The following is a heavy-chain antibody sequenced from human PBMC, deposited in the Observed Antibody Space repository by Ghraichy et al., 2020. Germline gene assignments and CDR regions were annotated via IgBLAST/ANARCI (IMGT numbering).Heavy chain of an antibody. CDR1: GFTFSSYA. Sequence: GRSLRLSCAASGFTFSSYAMSWVRQAPGKVLEWVSAISGSVGSTYYADSVKGRFTISRDNSKNTLYLQLNSLRAEDTAVYYCAKGGYYDSSGYYYDYGMDVWGQGTTVTVSS. CDR2: ISGSVGST. V-gene: IGHV3-23*01. CDR3: AKGGYYDSSGYYYDYGMDV. D-gene: IGHD3-22*01. J-gene: IGHJ6*02.